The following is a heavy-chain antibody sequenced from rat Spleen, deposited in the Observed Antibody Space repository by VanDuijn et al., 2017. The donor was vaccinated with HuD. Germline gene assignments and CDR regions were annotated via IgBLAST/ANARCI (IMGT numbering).Heavy chain of an antibody. V-gene: IGHV5-29*01. CDR3: ARHSDGGYSPYWYFDF. J-gene: IGHJ1*01. Sequence: EVQLVESDGGLVQPGRSLKLSCAASGFTVSDYYMAWVRQAPTEGLEWVATFSYDGSTTYYRDSVKGRFIISRDNAKNTLYLQMDSLRSEDTATYYCARHSDGGYSPYWYFDFWGPGTMVTVSS. D-gene: IGHD1-11*01. CDR1: GFTVSDYY. CDR2: FSYDGSTT.